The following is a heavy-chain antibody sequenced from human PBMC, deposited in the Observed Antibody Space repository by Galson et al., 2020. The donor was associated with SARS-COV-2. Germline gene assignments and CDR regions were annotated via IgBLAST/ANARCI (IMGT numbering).Heavy chain of an antibody. CDR2: IYADGST. Sequence: IETGGSLRLSCAVSGIIVSRNYMSWVRQAPGKGLEWVSIIYADGSTYYSDSAKGRFTISRHTSENTLYLQMNSLRVEDTAVYYCAREQLVDALDIWGQGTMVTVSS. V-gene: IGHV3-53*05. J-gene: IGHJ3*02. CDR3: AREQLVDALDI. CDR1: GIIVSRNY. D-gene: IGHD6-13*01.